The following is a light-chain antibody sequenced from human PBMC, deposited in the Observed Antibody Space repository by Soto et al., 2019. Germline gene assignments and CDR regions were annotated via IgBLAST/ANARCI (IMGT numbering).Light chain of an antibody. Sequence: QSVLTQPASVSGSPGQSITISCTVTNSDVGAYNYVSWYQQHPDKAPKLMIYDVTNRPSGVSYRFSGSKSGNTASLTISGLQAEDEADYYCSSYTSSSLYVFGPGTKLTVL. CDR2: DVT. J-gene: IGLJ1*01. CDR3: SSYTSSSLYV. V-gene: IGLV2-14*01. CDR1: NSDVGAYNY.